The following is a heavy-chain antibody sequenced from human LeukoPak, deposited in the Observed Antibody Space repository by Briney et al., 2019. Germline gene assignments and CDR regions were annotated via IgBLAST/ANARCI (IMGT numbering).Heavy chain of an antibody. Sequence: GGSLSLSCAASGFTFSSYAMSWVRQAPGKGLEWVSAISGSGGSTYYADSVKGRFTISRDNSKNTLYLQMNSLRAEDTAVYYCAKGNYYYYYMDVWGKGTTVTVSS. J-gene: IGHJ6*03. V-gene: IGHV3-23*01. CDR1: GFTFSSYA. CDR3: AKGNYYYYYMDV. CDR2: ISGSGGST.